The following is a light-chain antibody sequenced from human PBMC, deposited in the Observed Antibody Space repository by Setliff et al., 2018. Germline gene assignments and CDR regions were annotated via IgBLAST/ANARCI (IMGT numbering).Light chain of an antibody. V-gene: IGLV2-11*01. Sequence: QSALTQPRSVSGSPGQSVTISCTGTSSDVGGYKYVSWYQQHPGKAPKLMIYDVSKRPSWVPDRFSGSKSGNTSSLTISGLQAEDEADYYCCSYAGSYTSRYEFGSGTTVTVL. J-gene: IGLJ1*01. CDR2: DVS. CDR3: CSYAGSYTSRYE. CDR1: SSDVGGYKY.